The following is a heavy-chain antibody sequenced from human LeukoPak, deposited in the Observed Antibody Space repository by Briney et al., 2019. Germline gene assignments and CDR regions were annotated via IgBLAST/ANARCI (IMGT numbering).Heavy chain of an antibody. CDR3: AHSHGYGSSWSGFDS. D-gene: IGHD6-13*01. J-gene: IGHJ4*02. V-gene: IGHV2-5*01. Sequence: SGPTLVNPTQTLTLTCTFSGFSLSTSGVGVGWIRQPPGKALEWLALIYWNDDKLYSPSLMSRLTITKDTSKNQVVLTMANMDPVDTATYYCAHSHGYGSSWSGFDSWGQGTLVTVSS. CDR1: GFSLSTSGVG. CDR2: IYWNDDK.